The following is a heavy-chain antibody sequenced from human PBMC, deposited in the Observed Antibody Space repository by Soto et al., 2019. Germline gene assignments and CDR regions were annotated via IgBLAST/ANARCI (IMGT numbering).Heavy chain of an antibody. V-gene: IGHV4-34*01. CDR3: ARVAGKYYYYYGMDV. Sequence: PSETLSLTCAVYGGSSSGYYWSWIRQPPGKGLEWIGEINHSGSTNYNPSLKSRVTISVDTSKNQFSLKLSSVTAADTAVYYCARVAGKYYYYYGMDVWGQGTTVTVSS. CDR1: GGSSSGYY. J-gene: IGHJ6*02. CDR2: INHSGST.